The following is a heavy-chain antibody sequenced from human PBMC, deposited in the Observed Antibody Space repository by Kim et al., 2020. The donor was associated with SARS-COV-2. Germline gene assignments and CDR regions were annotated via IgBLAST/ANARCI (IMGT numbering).Heavy chain of an antibody. Sequence: SETLSLTCTVSGGSISSGGYYWSWIRQHPGRGLEWIGYIYYSGSTYYNPSLKSRVTISVDTSKNQFSLKLSSVTAADTAVYYCARMPVLRYFDWFIRGDANAGPYYFDYWGQGTLVTVSS. D-gene: IGHD3-9*01. J-gene: IGHJ4*02. CDR2: IYYSGST. CDR1: GGSISSGGYY. V-gene: IGHV4-31*03. CDR3: ARMPVLRYFDWFIRGDANAGPYYFDY.